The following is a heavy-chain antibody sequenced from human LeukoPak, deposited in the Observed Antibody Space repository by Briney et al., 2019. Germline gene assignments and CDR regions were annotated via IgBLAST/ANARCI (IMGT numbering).Heavy chain of an antibody. D-gene: IGHD2-15*01. CDR1: GFTFSSYA. CDR3: ARGGYPQFSDY. Sequence: GGSPRLSCAASGFTFSSYAMSWVRQAPGKGLEWVSVIYSGGSTYYADSVKGRFTISRDNSKNTLYLQMNSLRAEDTAVYYCARGGYPQFSDYWGQGTLVTVSS. J-gene: IGHJ4*02. CDR2: IYSGGST. V-gene: IGHV3-23*03.